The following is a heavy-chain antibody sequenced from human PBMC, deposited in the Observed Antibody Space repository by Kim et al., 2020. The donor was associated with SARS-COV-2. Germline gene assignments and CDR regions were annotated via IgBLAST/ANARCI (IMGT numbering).Heavy chain of an antibody. J-gene: IGHJ4*02. D-gene: IGHD4-17*01. CDR3: GKDLGSDYGDQLGR. CDR2: ISGSGRST. CDR1: GFTFSRYA. Sequence: GGSLRLSCAASGFTFSRYAMGWVRQAPGKGLEWVSAISGSGRSTYYADSVKGRFTISRDYSKNTLDLQMNSLRAEDTAVYYCGKDLGSDYGDQLGRWGQGTLVTVSS. V-gene: IGHV3-23*01.